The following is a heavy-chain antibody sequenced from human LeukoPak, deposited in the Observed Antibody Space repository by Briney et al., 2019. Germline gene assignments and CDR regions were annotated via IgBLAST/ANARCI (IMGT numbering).Heavy chain of an antibody. CDR3: AKGVRFHATSGIGYYLDN. CDR2: IWYDGGTT. J-gene: IGHJ4*02. CDR1: GFTLRSYD. V-gene: IGHV3-33*06. D-gene: IGHD3-3*01. Sequence: GRSLRLSCAASGFTLRSYDIHWVRQAPGKGLEWVAVIWYDGGTTYYVDSVKGRFTISRDSPKNTLHLQMNSLRVEDTAVYYCAKGVRFHATSGIGYYLDNWGQGTLVTVSS.